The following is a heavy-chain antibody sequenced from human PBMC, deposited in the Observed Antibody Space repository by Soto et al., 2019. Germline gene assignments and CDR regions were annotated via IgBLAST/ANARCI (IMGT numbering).Heavy chain of an antibody. CDR2: INHSGST. Sequence: QVQLQQWGAGLLKPSETLSLTCAVYGGSFSGYYWSWIRQPPGKGLEWIGEINHSGSTNYNPSLKSRVTISVDTSKNQCSLKLSSVTAADTAVYYCARERIAVAPGRWFDPWGKGTLVTVSS. V-gene: IGHV4-34*01. D-gene: IGHD6-19*01. CDR3: ARERIAVAPGRWFDP. CDR1: GGSFSGYY. J-gene: IGHJ5*02.